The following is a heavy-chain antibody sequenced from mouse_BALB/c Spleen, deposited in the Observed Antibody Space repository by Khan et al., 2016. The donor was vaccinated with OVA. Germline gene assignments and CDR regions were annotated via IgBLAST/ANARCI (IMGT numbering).Heavy chain of an antibody. CDR3: ARGGYGSFGY. CDR1: GYIFTSYM. V-gene: IGHV1-4*01. J-gene: IGHJ3*01. CDR2: INPSSDYN. Sequence: QVQLQQSGAELARPGASVKMSCKASGYIFTSYMMHWVKQRPGQGLEWIGDINPSSDYNNYNQKFKDKAKLTADKSSSTAYMPLSSLTSEDSAVYYCARGGYGSFGYWGQGTLVTVSA. D-gene: IGHD1-1*01.